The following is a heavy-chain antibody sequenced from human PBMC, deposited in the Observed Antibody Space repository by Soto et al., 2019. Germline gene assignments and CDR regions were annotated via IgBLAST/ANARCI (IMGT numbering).Heavy chain of an antibody. V-gene: IGHV3-7*03. D-gene: IGHD4-17*01. Sequence: AGGSLRLSCVASGFMFGSYWMTWVRHAPGKGLEWVANIKRDGSEKYYVDSVKGRFTISRDNADNSLFLHMSSLRADDTAVYYCARVRATDYEIDYWGQGALVTV. CDR1: GFMFGSYW. CDR2: IKRDGSEK. J-gene: IGHJ4*02. CDR3: ARVRATDYEIDY.